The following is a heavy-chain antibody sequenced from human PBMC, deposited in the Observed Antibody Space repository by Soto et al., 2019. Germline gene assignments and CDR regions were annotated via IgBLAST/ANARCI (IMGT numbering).Heavy chain of an antibody. CDR1: GFTVSSNY. CDR3: SRPHAINAFDI. J-gene: IGHJ3*02. Sequence: EVQLVESGGGFVQPGGSLRLSCAAYGFTVSSNYMSWVRQALGKGLEWVSVIYSGGSTYYADSVKGRFTISRDNSKNTLYLQMNSLRAEDTAVYYCSRPHAINAFDIWGQGAMVTVS. D-gene: IGHD5-12*01. V-gene: IGHV3-66*04. CDR2: IYSGGST.